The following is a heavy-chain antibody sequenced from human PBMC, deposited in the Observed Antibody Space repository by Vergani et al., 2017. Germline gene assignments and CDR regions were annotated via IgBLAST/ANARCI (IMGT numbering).Heavy chain of an antibody. CDR1: GFTFSSYS. V-gene: IGHV3-21*01. J-gene: IGHJ4*02. CDR3: AXDLYCSSTSCSHGY. D-gene: IGHD2-2*01. CDR2: ISSSSSYI. Sequence: EVQLVESGGGLVKPGGSLRLSCAASGFTFSSYSMNWVRQAPGKGLEWVSSISSSSSYIYYADSVKGRFTISRDNAKNSLYLQMNSLRAEDTAVYYCAXDLYCSSTSCSHGYWGQGTLVTVSS.